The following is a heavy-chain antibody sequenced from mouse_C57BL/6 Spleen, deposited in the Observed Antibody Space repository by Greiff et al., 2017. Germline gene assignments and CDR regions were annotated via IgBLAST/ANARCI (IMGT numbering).Heavy chain of an antibody. V-gene: IGHV5-4*01. Sequence: DVQLVESGGGLVKPGGSLKLSCAASGFTFSSYAMSWVRQTPEKRLEWVATISDGGSYTYYPDNVKGRFTVSRDNAKNNLYLQMSHLKSEDTAMYYCARERNFDVWGTGTTVTVTS. CDR3: ARERNFDV. CDR2: ISDGGSYT. CDR1: GFTFSSYA. J-gene: IGHJ1*03.